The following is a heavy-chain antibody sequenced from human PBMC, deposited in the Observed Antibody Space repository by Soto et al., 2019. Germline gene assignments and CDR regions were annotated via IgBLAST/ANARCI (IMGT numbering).Heavy chain of an antibody. V-gene: IGHV1-18*01. D-gene: IGHD1-26*01. CDR1: GKAFSCHG. Sequence: LLKVECKGSGKAFSCHGITWERQAPGQGLEWMGWISAYNDNTNYAQKLQGRVTMTTDTSTSTAYMELRSLRSDDTAVYYCARAPYSGSYYYYYGMDVWGQGTTVTVSS. J-gene: IGHJ6*02. CDR3: ARAPYSGSYYYYYGMDV. CDR2: ISAYNDNT.